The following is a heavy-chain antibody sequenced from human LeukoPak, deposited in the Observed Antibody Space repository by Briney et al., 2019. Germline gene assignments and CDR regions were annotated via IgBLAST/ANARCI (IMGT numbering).Heavy chain of an antibody. CDR2: ISSSSSYI. D-gene: IGHD3-10*01. Sequence: GGSLRLSCAASGFTFSSNSMNWVRQAPGKGLEWVSSISSSSSYIYYADSVKGRLTISRDNAKNSLYLQMNSLRAEDTAVYYCARILDAWFGELYYGMDVWGQGTTVTVSS. CDR3: ARILDAWFGELYYGMDV. CDR1: GFTFSSNS. V-gene: IGHV3-21*01. J-gene: IGHJ6*02.